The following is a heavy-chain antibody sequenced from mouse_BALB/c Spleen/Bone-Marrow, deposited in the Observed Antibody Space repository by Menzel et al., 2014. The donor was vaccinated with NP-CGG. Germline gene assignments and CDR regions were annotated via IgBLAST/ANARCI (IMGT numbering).Heavy chain of an antibody. Sequence: DVHLVESGGGLVKLGGSLKLSCAASGFTFSNYYMSWVRQTPEKRLELVAATNTNGGNTFYPDTVKGRFTISRDNAKNTLYLQMSSLKSEDSALYYCARHRQWLSPFDYWGQGTTLTVSS. D-gene: IGHD2-2*01. CDR1: GFTFSNYY. CDR2: TNTNGGNT. V-gene: IGHV5-6-2*01. J-gene: IGHJ2*01. CDR3: ARHRQWLSPFDY.